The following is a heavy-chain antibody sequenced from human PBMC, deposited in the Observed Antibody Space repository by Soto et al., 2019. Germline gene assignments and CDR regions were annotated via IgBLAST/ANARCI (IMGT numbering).Heavy chain of an antibody. Sequence: GSLRLSCASSGFTFIYYYMSWIRQAPGKGLEWVSYISSSSSYTNYADSVKGRFTISRDNAKNSLYLQMNSLRAEDTAVYYCARDRADYYDSSGYYYECYFDYWGQGTLVTVSS. D-gene: IGHD3-22*01. CDR2: ISSSSSYT. J-gene: IGHJ4*02. V-gene: IGHV3-11*06. CDR3: ARDRADYYDSSGYYYECYFDY. CDR1: GFTFIYYY.